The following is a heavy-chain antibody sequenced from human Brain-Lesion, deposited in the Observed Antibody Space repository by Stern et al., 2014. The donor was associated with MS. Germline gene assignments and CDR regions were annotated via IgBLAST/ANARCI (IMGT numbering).Heavy chain of an antibody. CDR2: FDPEDGET. Sequence: QVHLVESGAEVKKPGASVKVSCKVSGYTLTELSMHWVRQAPRKGIEWMGGFDPEDGETIYAQKFQGRVTMTEDTSTDTAYMELSSLRSEDTAVYYCATLSPGAGGNYYRHFDYWGQGTLVTVSS. J-gene: IGHJ4*02. CDR1: GYTLTELS. V-gene: IGHV1-24*01. D-gene: IGHD1-26*01. CDR3: ATLSPGAGGNYYRHFDY.